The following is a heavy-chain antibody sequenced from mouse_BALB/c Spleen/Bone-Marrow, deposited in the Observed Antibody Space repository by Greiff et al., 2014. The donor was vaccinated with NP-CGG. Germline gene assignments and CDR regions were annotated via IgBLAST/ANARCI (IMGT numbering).Heavy chain of an antibody. CDR1: GYSITSYYS. V-gene: IGHV3-1*02. Sequence: EVQLQQSGPDLVKPSQSLSLTCTVTGYSITSYYSWHWIRQFPGNKLEWMGYIHYSGVTVYNPSLKSRISTTRDTSNNQFFLQLNSVTTEDTATYYCSRFAGTPYTMDYWGQGTSVTVSS. D-gene: IGHD4-1*01. J-gene: IGHJ4*01. CDR2: IHYSGVT. CDR3: SRFAGTPYTMDY.